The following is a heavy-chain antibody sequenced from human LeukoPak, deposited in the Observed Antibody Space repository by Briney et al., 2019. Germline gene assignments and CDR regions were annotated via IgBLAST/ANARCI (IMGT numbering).Heavy chain of an antibody. V-gene: IGHV4-30-2*01. CDR2: IYHSGST. Sequence: PSETLSLTCTVSGGSISSGGYYWSWIRQPPGKGLEWIGYIYHSGSTYYNPSLKSRVTISVDRSKNQFSLKLSSVTAANTAVYYCARSPGVPAANDYFDYWGQGTLVTVSS. CDR1: GGSISSGGYY. D-gene: IGHD2-2*01. J-gene: IGHJ4*02. CDR3: ARSPGVPAANDYFDY.